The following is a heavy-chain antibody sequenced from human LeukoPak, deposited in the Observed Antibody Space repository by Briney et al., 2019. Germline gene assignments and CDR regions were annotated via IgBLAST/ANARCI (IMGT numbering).Heavy chain of an antibody. V-gene: IGHV4-59*01. J-gene: IGHJ5*02. D-gene: IGHD2-15*01. CDR3: ARGGSSWYEP. CDR2: IYYSGST. CDR1: GGSTSSYY. Sequence: PSETLSLTCTVSGGSTSSYYWSWIRQPPGKGLEWIGYIYYSGSTNYNPSLKSRVTISVDTSKNQFSLKLSSVTAADTAVYYCARGGSSWYEPWGQGTLVTVSS.